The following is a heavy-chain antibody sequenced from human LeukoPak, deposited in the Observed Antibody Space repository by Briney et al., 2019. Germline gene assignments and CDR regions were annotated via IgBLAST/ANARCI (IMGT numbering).Heavy chain of an antibody. Sequence: ASVTVSCKASGYTFTNYYMNWVRQAPGQGLEWKGWINPNSGGTNYAQNFQGSVTMTRDTSISTAYVELSRLSSDDTAMYYCAIHRYSLDYWGQGTLVTVSS. D-gene: IGHD2-15*01. J-gene: IGHJ4*02. CDR3: AIHRYSLDY. V-gene: IGHV1-2*02. CDR2: INPNSGGT. CDR1: GYTFTNYY.